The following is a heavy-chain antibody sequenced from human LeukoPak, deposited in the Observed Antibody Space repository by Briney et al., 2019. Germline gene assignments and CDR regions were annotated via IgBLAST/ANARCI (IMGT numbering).Heavy chain of an antibody. Sequence: SVKVSCKASGGTFSSYAISWVRQAPGQGLEWMGGIIPIFGTANYAQKFQGRVTMTEDTSTDTAYMELRSLRSDDTAVYYCARDGNYDILTGYYIVGSPVDYWGQGTLVTVSS. CDR1: GGTFSSYA. J-gene: IGHJ4*02. CDR2: IIPIFGTA. V-gene: IGHV1-69*06. CDR3: ARDGNYDILTGYYIVGSPVDY. D-gene: IGHD3-9*01.